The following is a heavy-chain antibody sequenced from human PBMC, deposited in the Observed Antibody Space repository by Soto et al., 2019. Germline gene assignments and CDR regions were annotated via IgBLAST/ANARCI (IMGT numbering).Heavy chain of an antibody. CDR1: CGSISSIDYF. Sequence: PSETLSLTCSVSCGSISSIDYFWSWIRQPPGKGLEWIGFIYHTGTTYYNPSPRSRVTISIDTSKSQFSMKLNSVTAADAAVYYCARVMAAMQNWLDPWGQGTLVTVSS. CDR3: ARVMAAMQNWLDP. D-gene: IGHD2-2*01. CDR2: IYHTGTT. J-gene: IGHJ5*02. V-gene: IGHV4-30-4*01.